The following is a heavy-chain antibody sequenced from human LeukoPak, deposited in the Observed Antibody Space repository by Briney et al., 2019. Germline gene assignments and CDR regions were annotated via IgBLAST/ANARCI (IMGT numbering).Heavy chain of an antibody. V-gene: IGHV1-69*05. CDR2: IIPIFGTA. J-gene: IGHJ4*02. Sequence: SVKVSCKASGGTFISYAISWVRQAPGQGLEWMGGIIPIFGTANYAQKFQGRVTITTDESTSTAYVELSSLRSEDTAVYYCAREPAAGYFDYWGQGTLVTVSS. D-gene: IGHD6-13*01. CDR1: GGTFISYA. CDR3: AREPAAGYFDY.